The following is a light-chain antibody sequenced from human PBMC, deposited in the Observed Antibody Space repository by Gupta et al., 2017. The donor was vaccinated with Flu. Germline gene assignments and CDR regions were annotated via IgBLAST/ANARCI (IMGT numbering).Light chain of an antibody. Sequence: EIVMTKSPATLPGSPGESATLSCRASQSVSSNLAWYQQKPDQAPRLLIDGASTRATGIPARFSGSGSGTEFTLTISILQSEDFAVYYCQHYNNWPPWTFGQGTKVEIK. CDR3: QHYNNWPPWT. CDR1: QSVSSN. CDR2: GAS. V-gene: IGKV3-15*01. J-gene: IGKJ1*01.